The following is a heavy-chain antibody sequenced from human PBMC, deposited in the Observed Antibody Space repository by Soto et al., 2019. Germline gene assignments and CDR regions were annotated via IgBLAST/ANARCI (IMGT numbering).Heavy chain of an antibody. V-gene: IGHV3-11*06. J-gene: IGHJ4*02. Sequence: PGGSLRLSCAASGFTFSDYYMSWIRQAPGKGLEWVSYISSSSSYTNYADSVKGRFTISRDNAKNSLYLQMNSLRAEDTAVYYCASSGWTRYYFDYWGQGTLVTVSS. CDR2: ISSSSSYT. CDR1: GFTFSDYY. D-gene: IGHD6-19*01. CDR3: ASSGWTRYYFDY.